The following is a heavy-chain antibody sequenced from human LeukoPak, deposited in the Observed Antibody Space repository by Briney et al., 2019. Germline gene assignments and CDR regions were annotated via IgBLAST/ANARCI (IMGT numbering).Heavy chain of an antibody. V-gene: IGHV1-46*01. Sequence: ASVKVSCKASGYTFTSYYMHWVRQAPGQGLEWMGIINPSGGSTSYAQKFQGRVTMTRDTSTSTVYMELSSLRSEDTAVYYCAREDYYDSSGYYLPFDYWGQGTLVTVSS. CDR3: AREDYYDSSGYYLPFDY. CDR2: INPSGGST. D-gene: IGHD3-22*01. CDR1: GYTFTSYY. J-gene: IGHJ4*02.